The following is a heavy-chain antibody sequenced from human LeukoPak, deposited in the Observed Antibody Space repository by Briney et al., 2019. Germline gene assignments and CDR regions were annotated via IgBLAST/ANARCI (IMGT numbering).Heavy chain of an antibody. CDR2: INHSGST. CDR1: GGSFSGYY. V-gene: IGHV4-34*01. D-gene: IGHD3-10*01. J-gene: IGHJ4*02. Sequence: SETLSLTCAVYGGSFSGYYWSWIRQPPGKGLEWIGEINHSGSTNYNPSLKSRVTISVDTSKNQFSLKLSSVTAADTAVYYCARHVEDYYGSGSRSYFDYWGQGTLVTVSS. CDR3: ARHVEDYYGSGSRSYFDY.